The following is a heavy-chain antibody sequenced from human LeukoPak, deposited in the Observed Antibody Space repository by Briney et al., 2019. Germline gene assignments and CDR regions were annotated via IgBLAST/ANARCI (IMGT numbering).Heavy chain of an antibody. D-gene: IGHD1-26*01. V-gene: IGHV3-48*01. Sequence: GGSLRLSCAASGFTFSSYSMNWVRQAPGKGLEWVSYISGSTSTVYYADSVKGRFTISRDNAKNSLYLQMNSLRVEDTAVYYCARHEPWAEVGAYYFDYWGQGTLVTVSS. CDR1: GFTFSSYS. J-gene: IGHJ4*02. CDR3: ARHEPWAEVGAYYFDY. CDR2: ISGSTSTV.